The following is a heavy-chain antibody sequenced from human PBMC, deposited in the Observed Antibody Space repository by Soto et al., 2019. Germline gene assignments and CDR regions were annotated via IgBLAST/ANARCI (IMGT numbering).Heavy chain of an antibody. CDR2: ISTSGAAT. Sequence: PGGSLRLSCAASGFTFSSYVMSWVRQAPGKGLEWVSGISTSGAATYDADSVKGRFTISRDNSKRTLYLQMNSLRDEDTAVYYCAKGGTMTCFDYWGEGALV. CDR3: AKGGTMTCFDY. D-gene: IGHD3-22*01. J-gene: IGHJ4*02. CDR1: GFTFSSYV. V-gene: IGHV3-23*01.